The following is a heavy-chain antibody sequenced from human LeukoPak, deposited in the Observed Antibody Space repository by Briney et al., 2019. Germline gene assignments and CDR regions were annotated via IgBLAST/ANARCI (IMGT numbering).Heavy chain of an antibody. CDR3: ARDVIIGWFDP. V-gene: IGHV4-39*07. Sequence: SETLSLTCTVSGGSISSSSYYWGWIRQPPGKGLEWIGSINYSGSTYYNPSLKSRVTISVDTSKNQFSLKLSSVTAADTAVYYCARDVIIGWFDPWGQGTLVTVSS. J-gene: IGHJ5*02. CDR1: GGSISSSSYY. CDR2: INYSGST. D-gene: IGHD2-21*01.